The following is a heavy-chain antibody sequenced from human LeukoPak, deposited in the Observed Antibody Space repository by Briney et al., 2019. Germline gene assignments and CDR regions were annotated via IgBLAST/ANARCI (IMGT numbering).Heavy chain of an antibody. V-gene: IGHV1-69*05. D-gene: IGHD3-3*01. CDR2: IIPIFGTA. Sequence: ASVKVSCKASGGTFSSYAISWVRQAPGQGLEWMGGIIPIFGTANYAQKFQGRVTMTTDTSTSTAYMELRSLRSDDTAVYYCAREESDYGMDVWGQGTTVTVSS. J-gene: IGHJ6*02. CDR1: GGTFSSYA. CDR3: AREESDYGMDV.